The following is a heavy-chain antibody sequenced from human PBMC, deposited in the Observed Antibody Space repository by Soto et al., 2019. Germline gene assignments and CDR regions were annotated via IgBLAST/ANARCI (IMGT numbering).Heavy chain of an antibody. Sequence: ETLSLTCTVSGGSISSSSYYWGWIRQPPGKGLEWIGSIYYSGSTYYNPSLKSRVTISVDTTKNQFSLKLSSVTASYTAVYYCARQIGYYYDSSGYFWGQGTLVTVSS. D-gene: IGHD3-22*01. J-gene: IGHJ4*02. CDR2: IYYSGST. V-gene: IGHV4-39*01. CDR3: ARQIGYYYDSSGYF. CDR1: GGSISSSSYY.